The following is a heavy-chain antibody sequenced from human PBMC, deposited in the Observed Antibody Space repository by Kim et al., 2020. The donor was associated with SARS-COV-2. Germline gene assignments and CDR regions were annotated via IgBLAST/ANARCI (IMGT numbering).Heavy chain of an antibody. V-gene: IGHV1-18*01. CDR1: GYTFTSYG. CDR3: ARGPGYSSSWLLGYGMDV. Sequence: ASVKVSCKASGYTFTSYGISWVRQAPGQGLEWMGWISAYNGNTNYAQKLQGRVNMTTDTSTSTAYMELRSLRSDDTGVCYCARGPGYSSSWLLGYGMDVWGQGTTVTVSS. CDR2: ISAYNGNT. D-gene: IGHD6-13*01. J-gene: IGHJ6*02.